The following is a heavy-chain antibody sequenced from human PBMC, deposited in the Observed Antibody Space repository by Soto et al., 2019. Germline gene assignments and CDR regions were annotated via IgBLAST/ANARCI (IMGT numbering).Heavy chain of an antibody. D-gene: IGHD4-17*01. CDR2: IYYSGTT. Sequence: ASETLSLTCTVSGGSISSGGYYWSWIRQHPGKGLEWIGYIYYSGTTYYNPSLRSRVTISVDTSKNQFSLKLSSVTAADTAVYYCARFMGYGDSFDYWGQGTLVTVSS. CDR3: ARFMGYGDSFDY. V-gene: IGHV4-31*03. CDR1: GGSISSGGYY. J-gene: IGHJ4*02.